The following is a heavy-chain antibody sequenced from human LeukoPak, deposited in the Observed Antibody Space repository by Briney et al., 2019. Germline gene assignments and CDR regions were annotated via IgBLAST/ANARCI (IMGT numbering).Heavy chain of an antibody. J-gene: IGHJ3*02. D-gene: IGHD3-9*01. CDR2: IYYSGST. Sequence: PSETLSLTCTVSGGSISSYYWSWIRQPPGKGLEWIGYIYYSGSTNYNPSLKSRVTISVDTPKNQFSLKLSSVTAADTAVYYCARPYTRYDMLTGYYADAFDIWGQGTMVTVSS. CDR1: GGSISSYY. V-gene: IGHV4-59*08. CDR3: ARPYTRYDMLTGYYADAFDI.